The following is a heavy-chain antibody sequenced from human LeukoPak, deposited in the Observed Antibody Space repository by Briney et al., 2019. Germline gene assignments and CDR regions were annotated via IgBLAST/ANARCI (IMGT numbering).Heavy chain of an antibody. CDR2: ISSSSSYI. CDR3: ARVSRAYDYVWGSYRSHYYFDY. Sequence: GRALRLSCAASGFTFSSYAMHWVRQAPGKGLEWVSSISSSSSYIYYADSVKGRFTISRDNAKNSLYLQMNSLRAEDTAVYYCARVSRAYDYVWGSYRSHYYFDYWGQGTLVTVSS. V-gene: IGHV3-21*01. CDR1: GFTFSSYA. D-gene: IGHD3-16*02. J-gene: IGHJ4*02.